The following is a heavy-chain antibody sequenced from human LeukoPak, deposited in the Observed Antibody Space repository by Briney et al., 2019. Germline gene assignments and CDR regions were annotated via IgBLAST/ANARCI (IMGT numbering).Heavy chain of an antibody. D-gene: IGHD2-2*01. CDR3: AKADAGVPAAPWCFDP. V-gene: IGHV3-23*01. Sequence: GGSLRLSCAVCGFTFSSYDMSWVRQAPGKGLEWVADICGSGGSTYYADCVKGRFTISRGRPKHTLYLQMHSLRAEDTAVYYCAKADAGVPAAPWCFDPWGQGTLVTVSS. J-gene: IGHJ5*02. CDR1: GFTFSSYD. CDR2: ICGSGGST.